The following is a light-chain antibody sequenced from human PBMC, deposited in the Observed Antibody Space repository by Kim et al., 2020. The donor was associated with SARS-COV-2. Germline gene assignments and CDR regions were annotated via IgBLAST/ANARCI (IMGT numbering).Light chain of an antibody. CDR2: SAS. CDR1: QSISSW. J-gene: IGKJ5*01. Sequence: DIQMTQSPSSVSASVGDRVTITCRASQSISSWLAWYQQKPGQAPKLLIHSASILQSGVPSRFSGSVSGTDFTLTISSLQPEDFATYYCQQAHSLPIAFGQGTRLEIK. CDR3: QQAHSLPIA. V-gene: IGKV1-12*01.